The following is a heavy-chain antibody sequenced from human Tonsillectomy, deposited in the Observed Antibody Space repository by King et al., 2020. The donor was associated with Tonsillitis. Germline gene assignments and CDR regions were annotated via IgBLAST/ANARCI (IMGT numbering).Heavy chain of an antibody. J-gene: IGHJ3*02. CDR3: ARDATFYGSGSHAFDI. CDR1: GGTFSTYA. D-gene: IGHD3-10*01. Sequence: VQLVQSGAEVKKPGSSVKVSCKAPGGTFSTYAISWVRQAPGQGLEWMVAIIPIFGKINYALEFQGRVTITADESTSIAYMELSSLRTDDTAVYYCARDATFYGSGSHAFDIWGQGTMVTVSS. CDR2: IIPIFGKI. V-gene: IGHV1-69*12.